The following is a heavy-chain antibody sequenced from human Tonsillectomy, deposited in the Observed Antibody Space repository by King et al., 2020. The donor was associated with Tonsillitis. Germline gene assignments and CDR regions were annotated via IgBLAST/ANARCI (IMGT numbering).Heavy chain of an antibody. CDR1: GFTFSSYA. CDR2: ISGSGGST. J-gene: IGHJ3*02. D-gene: IGHD2-21*02. CDR3: AKDSTYCGGDCLFLNGAFDI. Sequence: VQLVESGGGLVQPGGSLRLSCAASGFTFSSYAMNWVRQAPGKGLEWVSHISGSGGSTYYADSARGRFTISRDNSKNTLYLQMNSLRAEDTALYYCAKDSTYCGGDCLFLNGAFDIWGQGTMVTVSS. V-gene: IGHV3-23*04.